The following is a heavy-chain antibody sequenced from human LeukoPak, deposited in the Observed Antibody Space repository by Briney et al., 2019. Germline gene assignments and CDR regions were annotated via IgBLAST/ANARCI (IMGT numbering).Heavy chain of an antibody. Sequence: SETLSLTCTVSGGSISSYYWSWIRQPPGKGLECIGYIYYSGSTNYNPSLKSRVTISVDTSKNQFSLKLSSVTAADTAVYYCASAIYYGSGSYYPKYYYYGMDVWGQGTTVTVSS. CDR3: ASAIYYGSGSYYPKYYYYGMDV. J-gene: IGHJ6*02. V-gene: IGHV4-59*12. D-gene: IGHD3-10*01. CDR1: GGSISSYY. CDR2: IYYSGST.